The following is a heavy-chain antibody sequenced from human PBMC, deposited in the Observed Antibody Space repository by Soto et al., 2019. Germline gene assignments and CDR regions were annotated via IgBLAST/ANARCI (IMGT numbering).Heavy chain of an antibody. CDR2: ISSNGGST. CDR1: GFTFSSYA. J-gene: IGHJ1*01. D-gene: IGHD4-17*01. CDR3: ARGPYYGDYPSEYFQH. V-gene: IGHV3-64*01. Sequence: GGSLRLSCAASGFTFSSYAMHWVRQAPGKGLEYVSAISSNGGSTYYANSVKGRFTISRDNSKNTLYLQMGSLRAEDMAVYYCARGPYYGDYPSEYFQHWGQGTLVTVSS.